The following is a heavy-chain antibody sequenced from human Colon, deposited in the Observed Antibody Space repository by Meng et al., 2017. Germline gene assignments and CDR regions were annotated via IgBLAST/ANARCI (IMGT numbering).Heavy chain of an antibody. J-gene: IGHJ4*02. CDR1: GSSLRGYY. CDR3: AKIHLGDSGLDY. CDR2: INADSGGT. D-gene: IGHD6-19*01. V-gene: IGHV1-2*06. Sequence: VQGVEGGAEVRRTGASVKGSCKASGSSLRGYYMNWVRKVPGQGLEWRGRINADSGGTNYAEKFQGRVTLTRDTSINTSYMEVNSLRSDDTAVYYCAKIHLGDSGLDYWGQGTLVTVSS.